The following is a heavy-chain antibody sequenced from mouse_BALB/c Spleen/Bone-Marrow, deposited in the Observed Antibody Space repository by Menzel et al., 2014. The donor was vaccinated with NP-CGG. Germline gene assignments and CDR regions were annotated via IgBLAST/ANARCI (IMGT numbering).Heavy chain of an antibody. D-gene: IGHD3-2*01. CDR2: IWAGGST. V-gene: IGHV2-9*02. CDR3: ARALDSSGYGFAY. CDR1: GFSLTSYG. Sequence: QVQLQQSGPGLVAPSQSLSITCTVSGFSLTSYGVHWARQPPGKGLEWLGVIWAGGSTNYNSALMSRLSISKDNSKSQVFLKMNSPQTDDTAMYYCARALDSSGYGFAYWGQGTLVTVSA. J-gene: IGHJ3*01.